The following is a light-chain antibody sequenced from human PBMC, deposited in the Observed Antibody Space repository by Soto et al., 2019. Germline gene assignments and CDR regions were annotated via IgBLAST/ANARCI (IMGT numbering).Light chain of an antibody. CDR3: HQYTNWLALT. V-gene: IGKV3-15*01. J-gene: IGKJ4*01. CDR2: YAS. Sequence: EIVMTQSPATLSVSPGERATFSCRASQTVGINLAWYQQKPCQPPRLLIYYASTRATGIPVRFRGSGSGTQFTLTISSLQSEDSAVYYCHQYTNWLALTFGGGTKVEIK. CDR1: QTVGIN.